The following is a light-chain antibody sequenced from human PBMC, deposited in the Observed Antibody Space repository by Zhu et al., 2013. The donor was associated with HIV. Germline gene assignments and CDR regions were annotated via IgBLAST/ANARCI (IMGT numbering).Light chain of an antibody. Sequence: DIQMTQSPSSLSASVGDRVTITCRASPGISNYLAWFQQEPGKAPKSLIYDASSLESGVPSRFSGSGSGTEFSLTISSLQPDDFATYYCQQYTTYPWTFGQGTKVEIK. J-gene: IGKJ1*01. CDR3: QQYTTYPWT. CDR2: DAS. CDR1: PGISNY. V-gene: IGKV1-16*01.